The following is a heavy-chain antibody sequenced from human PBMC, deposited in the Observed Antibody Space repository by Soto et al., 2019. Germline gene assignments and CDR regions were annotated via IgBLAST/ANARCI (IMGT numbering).Heavy chain of an antibody. CDR2: ISYDGSNK. CDR1: GFTFSSYA. D-gene: IGHD5-12*01. V-gene: IGHV3-30-3*01. Sequence: GGSLRLSCAASGFTFSSYAMHWVRQAPGKGLEWVAVISYDGSNKYYADSVRGRFTISRDNSKNTLYLQMNSLRAEDTAVYYCARDGYDDAFDIWGQGTMVT. CDR3: ARDGYDDAFDI. J-gene: IGHJ3*02.